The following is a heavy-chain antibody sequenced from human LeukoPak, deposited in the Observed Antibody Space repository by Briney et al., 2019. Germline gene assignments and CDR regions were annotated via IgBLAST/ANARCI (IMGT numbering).Heavy chain of an antibody. J-gene: IGHJ5*02. Sequence: SGTLSLTCAVSGGSISSSNWRSWVRQPPGKGLEWIGEIYHSGSTNYNPSLKSRVTISVDKSKNQFSLKLSSVTAADTAVYYCARAVRYRVATIWIGWFDPWGQGTLVTVSS. CDR1: GGSISSSNW. V-gene: IGHV4-4*02. D-gene: IGHD5-12*01. CDR2: IYHSGST. CDR3: ARAVRYRVATIWIGWFDP.